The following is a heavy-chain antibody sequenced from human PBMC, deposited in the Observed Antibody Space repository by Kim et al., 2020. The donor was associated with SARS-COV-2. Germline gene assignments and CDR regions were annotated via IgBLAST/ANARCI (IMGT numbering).Heavy chain of an antibody. Sequence: SETLSLTCTVSGYSISSGYYWGWIRQPPGKGLEWIGSIYHSGSTYYNPSLKSRVTISVDTSKNQFSLKLSSVTAADTAVYYCARDSDGSGSHTYYYYYGMDVWGQGTTVTVSS. D-gene: IGHD3-10*01. CDR1: GYSISSGYY. J-gene: IGHJ6*02. V-gene: IGHV4-38-2*02. CDR2: IYHSGST. CDR3: ARDSDGSGSHTYYYYYGMDV.